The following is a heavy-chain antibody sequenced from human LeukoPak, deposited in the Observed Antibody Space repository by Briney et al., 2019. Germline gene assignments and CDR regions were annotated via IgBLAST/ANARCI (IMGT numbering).Heavy chain of an antibody. CDR2: IKSKTDGGTT. CDR3: TTGLGINWNDLGSFDY. D-gene: IGHD1-1*01. V-gene: IGHV3-15*07. J-gene: IGHJ4*02. Sequence: PGGSLRLSCAASAFTFTSAWMNWVRQAPGKGLEWVGRIKSKTDGGTTDYAAPVKGRFTISRDDSKNTLYLQMNSLKTEDTAVYYCTTGLGINWNDLGSFDYWGQGTLVTVSS. CDR1: AFTFTSAW.